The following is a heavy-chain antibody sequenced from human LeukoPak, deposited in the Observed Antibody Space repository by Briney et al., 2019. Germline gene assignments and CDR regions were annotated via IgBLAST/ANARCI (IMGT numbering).Heavy chain of an antibody. CDR1: GFTFSTYA. CDR3: AKHRMARRVIMDYYFDD. J-gene: IGHJ4*02. CDR2: IGVSGGSA. Sequence: GGSLRLSCGASGFTFSTYAMSWVRQGPLKGLEWVSDIGVSGGSADYADSVKGRFIISRDNSKNAVYLQMNSLRAEDSAGYYCAKHRMARRVIMDYYFDDWGQGTLVTVSS. D-gene: IGHD3-10*01. V-gene: IGHV3-23*01.